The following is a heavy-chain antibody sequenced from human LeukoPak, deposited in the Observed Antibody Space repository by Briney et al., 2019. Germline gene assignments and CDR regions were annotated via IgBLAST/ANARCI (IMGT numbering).Heavy chain of an antibody. CDR3: ATPGTTRGIDY. Sequence: ASVKVSCKTSGYPFTAYYIHWVRQAPGQGLEWMGRINPNSGDTNYAQNFQGWVTMTSDTSISTAYMELNRLRSDDTAMYYCATPGTTRGIDYWGQGTLVTVSS. CDR1: GYPFTAYY. CDR2: INPNSGDT. D-gene: IGHD3-10*01. J-gene: IGHJ4*02. V-gene: IGHV1-2*04.